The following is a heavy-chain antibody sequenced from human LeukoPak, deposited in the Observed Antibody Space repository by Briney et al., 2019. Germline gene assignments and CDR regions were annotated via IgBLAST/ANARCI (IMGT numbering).Heavy chain of an antibody. Sequence: GGSLRLSCAASGFTFSSFDMHWVRQPTGQGLEWVSTIGTASDTYYPGSVEGRFTLSRDNAKNSLYLQMNSLTAGDTAVYYCARGPPRGKYFYMDVWGKGTTVTVSS. V-gene: IGHV3-13*01. CDR2: IGTASDT. CDR3: ARGPPRGKYFYMDV. J-gene: IGHJ6*03. D-gene: IGHD1-1*01. CDR1: GFTFSSFD.